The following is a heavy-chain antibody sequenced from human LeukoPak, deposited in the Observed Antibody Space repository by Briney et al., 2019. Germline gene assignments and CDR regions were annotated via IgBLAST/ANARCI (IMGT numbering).Heavy chain of an antibody. Sequence: SETLSLTCAVYGGSLSAYYWTWIRQPPGKGLEWIGSIYYSGSTYYNPSLKSRVTISVDTSKNQFSLKLSSVTAADTAVYYCARVAGSLLRFYYMDVWGKGTTVTVSS. V-gene: IGHV4-34*01. CDR1: GGSLSAYY. CDR3: ARVAGSLLRFYYMDV. J-gene: IGHJ6*03. D-gene: IGHD3-3*01. CDR2: IYYSGST.